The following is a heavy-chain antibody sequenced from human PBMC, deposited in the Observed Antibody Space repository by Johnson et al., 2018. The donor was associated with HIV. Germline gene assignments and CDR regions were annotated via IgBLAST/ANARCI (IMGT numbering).Heavy chain of an antibody. Sequence: QVQLVESGGGVVQPGGSLRLSYAASGFTFGSYGMHWVRQAPGKGLAWVAVIWYDGSNKNYSDSVKGRFTISRDNSKNTLYLQMNSLRAEDTAVYYCATSTASDAFDIWGQGTMVTVSS. CDR2: IWYDGSNK. V-gene: IGHV3-33*08. CDR1: GFTFGSYG. CDR3: ATSTASDAFDI. J-gene: IGHJ3*02. D-gene: IGHD1-1*01.